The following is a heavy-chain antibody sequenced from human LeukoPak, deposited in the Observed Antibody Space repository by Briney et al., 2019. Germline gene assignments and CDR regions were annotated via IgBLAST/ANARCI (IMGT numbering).Heavy chain of an antibody. J-gene: IGHJ4*02. CDR1: GFTFSGSA. CDR2: IRSKANSYAT. Sequence: GGSLRLSCAASGFTFSGSAMHWVRQASGKGLEWVGRIRSKANSYATAYAASVKGRFTISRDDSKNTAYLQMNSLKTEDTAVYYCTSGLFYYDSSGYDDYWGQGTLVTVSS. D-gene: IGHD3-22*01. V-gene: IGHV3-73*01. CDR3: TSGLFYYDSSGYDDY.